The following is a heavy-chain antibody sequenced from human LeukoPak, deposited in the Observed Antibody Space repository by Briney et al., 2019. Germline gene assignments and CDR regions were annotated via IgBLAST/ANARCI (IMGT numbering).Heavy chain of an antibody. Sequence: GASVKVSCKASRYTFTGYYMHWVRQAPGQGLEWMGWINPNSGGTNYAQKFQGRVTMTRDTSISTAYMELSSLRSDDTAVFYCARAPGALDIWGQGTMVTVSS. CDR3: ARAPGALDI. CDR2: INPNSGGT. CDR1: RYTFTGYY. J-gene: IGHJ3*02. V-gene: IGHV1-2*02.